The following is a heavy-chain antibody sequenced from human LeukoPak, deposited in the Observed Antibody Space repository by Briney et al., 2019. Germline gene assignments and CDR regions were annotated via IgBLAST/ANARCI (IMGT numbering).Heavy chain of an antibody. J-gene: IGHJ4*02. V-gene: IGHV4-39*07. D-gene: IGHD6-6*01. CDR1: GGSISSHY. Sequence: PSETLSLTCTVSGGSISSHYWGWIRQPPGKGLEWIGSIYYSGSTYYNPSLKSRVTISVDTSKNQFSLKLSSVTAADTAVYYCARDLRYSSSSGVDYWGQGTLVTVSS. CDR2: IYYSGST. CDR3: ARDLRYSSSSGVDY.